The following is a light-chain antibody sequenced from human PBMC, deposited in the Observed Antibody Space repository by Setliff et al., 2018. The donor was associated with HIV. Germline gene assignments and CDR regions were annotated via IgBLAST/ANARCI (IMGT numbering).Light chain of an antibody. Sequence: QSALTQPASVSGSPGQSITISCTGTSSDVGSYNLVSWYQQHPGKAPKLMIDEVSKRPSGVSNRFSGSKSGNTASLTISGLQAEDEADYYCCSYAGSRIFYVFGTGTKVTVL. V-gene: IGLV2-23*02. J-gene: IGLJ1*01. CDR3: CSYAGSRIFYV. CDR1: SSDVGSYNL. CDR2: EVS.